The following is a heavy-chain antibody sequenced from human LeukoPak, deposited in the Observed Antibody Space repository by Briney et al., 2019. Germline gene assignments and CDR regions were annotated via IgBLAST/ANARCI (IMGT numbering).Heavy chain of an antibody. V-gene: IGHV4-30-4*08. CDR2: IYYSGST. J-gene: IGHJ5*02. CDR3: APLGVPAAAGWFDP. D-gene: IGHD2-2*01. CDR1: GGSISSGDYY. Sequence: SETLSLTCTVSGGSISSGDYYWSWIRQPPGKGLEWIGYIYYSGSTYYNPSLKSRVTISVDTSKNQFSLKLSSVTAADTAVYYCAPLGVPAAAGWFDPWGQGTLVTVSS.